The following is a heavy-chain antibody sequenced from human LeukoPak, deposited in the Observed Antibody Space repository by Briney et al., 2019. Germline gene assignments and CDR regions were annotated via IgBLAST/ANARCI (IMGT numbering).Heavy chain of an antibody. J-gene: IGHJ6*02. Sequence: ASRTLSLTCAISGDSVSSNTAAWNWIRQSPSRGLEWLGGTYYKSKWYNDYAVSVKSRITINADTSKNQFSLQLESVTPEDSAVYYCARDRGTFYDYWSGSYRTYGMDVWGQGTTVTVSS. CDR3: ARDRGTFYDYWSGSYRTYGMDV. D-gene: IGHD3-3*01. CDR2: TYYKSKWYN. V-gene: IGHV6-1*01. CDR1: GDSVSSNTAA.